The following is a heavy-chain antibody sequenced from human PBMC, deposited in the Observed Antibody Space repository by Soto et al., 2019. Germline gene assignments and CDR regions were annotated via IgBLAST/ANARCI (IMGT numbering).Heavy chain of an antibody. D-gene: IGHD4-4*01. CDR1: GGSVNSGGYY. Sequence: SAPLSLTFTFSGGSVNSGGYYWSWILQPPGKGLEWIGYIYYSGSTNYNPSLKSRVTISVDTSKNQFSLKLSSVTATDTAVYYCARVTTSGYYYGMDVWGQGTTVTVSS. CDR2: IYYSGST. CDR3: ARVTTSGYYYGMDV. J-gene: IGHJ6*02. V-gene: IGHV4-61*08.